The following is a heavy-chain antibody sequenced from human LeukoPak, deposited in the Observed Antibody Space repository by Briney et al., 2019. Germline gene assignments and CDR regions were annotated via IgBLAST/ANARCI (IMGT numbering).Heavy chain of an antibody. Sequence: KSSETLSLTXTVSGGSISSYYWSWIRQPPGKGLEWIGYIYYSGSTNYNPSLKSRVTISVDTSKNQFSLKLSSVTAADTAVYYCARFGPCSGGSCTRLDYWGQGTLVTVSS. D-gene: IGHD2-15*01. J-gene: IGHJ4*02. CDR2: IYYSGST. CDR1: GGSISSYY. CDR3: ARFGPCSGGSCTRLDY. V-gene: IGHV4-59*01.